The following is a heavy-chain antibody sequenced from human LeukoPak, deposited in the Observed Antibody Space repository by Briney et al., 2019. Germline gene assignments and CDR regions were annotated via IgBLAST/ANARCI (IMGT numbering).Heavy chain of an antibody. CDR1: GFTFSSYA. CDR2: ISGSGGSA. Sequence: GGSLRLSCAASGFTFSSYAMSWVRQAPGKGLEWVSAISGSGGSAYYADSVKGRFTISRDNSKNTLYLQMNSLRAEDTAVYYCAKDEAYSSSSEFDYWGQGTLVTVSS. J-gene: IGHJ4*02. D-gene: IGHD6-6*01. V-gene: IGHV3-23*01. CDR3: AKDEAYSSSSEFDY.